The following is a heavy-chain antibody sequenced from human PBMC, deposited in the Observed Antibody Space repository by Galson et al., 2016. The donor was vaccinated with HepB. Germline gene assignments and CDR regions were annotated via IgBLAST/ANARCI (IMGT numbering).Heavy chain of an antibody. CDR2: IYYSGST. D-gene: IGHD3-22*01. J-gene: IGHJ5*02. CDR3: AKTAPYYYDSNHWFDP. Sequence: TLSLTCTVSGGSISSGGYYWSWIRQHPEKGLEWIGYIYYSGSTNYNPSLKSRVTISVDTSKNQFSLKLSSVTAADTAAYYCAKTAPYYYDSNHWFDPWGQGTLVTVSS. CDR1: GGSISSGGYY. V-gene: IGHV4-31*03.